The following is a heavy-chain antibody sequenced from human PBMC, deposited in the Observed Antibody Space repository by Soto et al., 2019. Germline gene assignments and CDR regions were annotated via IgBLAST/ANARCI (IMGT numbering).Heavy chain of an antibody. Sequence: GGSLRLSCAASGFTFSNAWMSWVRQAPGKGLEWVGRIKSKNDGGTTDYAAPVKGRFTISRDDSKNTLYLQMNSLKTEDTAVYYCTTAPRATDYWGQGTLVTVSS. CDR3: TTAPRATDY. J-gene: IGHJ4*02. V-gene: IGHV3-15*01. D-gene: IGHD5-12*01. CDR1: GFTFSNAW. CDR2: IKSKNDGGTT.